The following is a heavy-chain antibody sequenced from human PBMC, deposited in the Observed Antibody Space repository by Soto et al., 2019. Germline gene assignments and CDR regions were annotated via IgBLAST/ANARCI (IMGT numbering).Heavy chain of an antibody. Sequence: GGALRLSCAASGFTFSSYSMNWVRKAPGKGLEWVSSISSSSSYIYYADSVKGRFTISRDNAKNSLYLQMNSLRAEDTAVYYCARVGVGATHPIDYWGQGTLVTDSS. CDR3: ARVGVGATHPIDY. J-gene: IGHJ4*02. D-gene: IGHD1-26*01. CDR2: ISSSSSYI. V-gene: IGHV3-21*01. CDR1: GFTFSSYS.